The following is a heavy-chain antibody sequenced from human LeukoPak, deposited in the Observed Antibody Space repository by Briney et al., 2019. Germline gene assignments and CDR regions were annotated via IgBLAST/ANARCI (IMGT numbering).Heavy chain of an antibody. CDR1: GFTFDDYA. CDR3: ARDSSSWA. D-gene: IGHD6-13*01. J-gene: IGHJ5*02. CDR2: ISWNSGSI. V-gene: IGHV3-9*01. Sequence: GGSLRLSCAASGFTFDDYAMHWVRQAPGKGLEWVSGISWNSGSIGYADSVKGRFTISRDNAKTSLYLQMNSLRAEDTAVYYCARDSSSWAWGQGTLVTVSS.